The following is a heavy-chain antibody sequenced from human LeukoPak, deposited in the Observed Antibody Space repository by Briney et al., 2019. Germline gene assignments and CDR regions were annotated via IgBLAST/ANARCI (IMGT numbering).Heavy chain of an antibody. CDR2: FYHSGST. CDR1: GGSISSSNW. CDR3: ARVCRNYDILTGYHYPNWFDP. J-gene: IGHJ5*02. D-gene: IGHD3-9*01. V-gene: IGHV4-4*02. Sequence: PSETLSLTCAVSGGSISSSNWWSWVRQPPGKGLEWIEEFYHSGSTNYNPSLNSRVTISVDKSKNQFSLKLSSVTAADTAVYYCARVCRNYDILTGYHYPNWFDPWGQGTLVTVSS.